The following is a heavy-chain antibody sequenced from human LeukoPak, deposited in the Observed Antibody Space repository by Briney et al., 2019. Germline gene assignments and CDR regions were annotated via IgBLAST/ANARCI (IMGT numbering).Heavy chain of an antibody. J-gene: IGHJ3*02. CDR3: AREMGGSGSYGHDAFDI. CDR1: GFTFSSYS. D-gene: IGHD3-10*01. Sequence: PGGSLRLSCAASGFTFSSYSMNWVRQAPGKGLEWVSSISSSSSYIYYADSVKGRFTISRDNAKNSLYLQMNSLRAEDTAVYYCAREMGGSGSYGHDAFDIWGQGTMVTVSS. CDR2: ISSSSSYI. V-gene: IGHV3-21*01.